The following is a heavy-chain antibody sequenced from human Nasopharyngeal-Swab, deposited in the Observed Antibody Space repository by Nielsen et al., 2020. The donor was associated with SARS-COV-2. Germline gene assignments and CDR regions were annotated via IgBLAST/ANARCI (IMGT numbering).Heavy chain of an antibody. CDR1: GFTFRSYG. Sequence: GESLEISCAASGFTFRSYGMHWVRQAPGKGLEWVAVIWNDGSNKYYADSVKGRFTISRDNSKNTLYLQMNSLRAEDTAVYYCARTWIRVPDAFDIWGQGTMVTVSS. D-gene: IGHD5-18*01. CDR2: IWNDGSNK. CDR3: ARTWIRVPDAFDI. V-gene: IGHV3-33*01. J-gene: IGHJ3*02.